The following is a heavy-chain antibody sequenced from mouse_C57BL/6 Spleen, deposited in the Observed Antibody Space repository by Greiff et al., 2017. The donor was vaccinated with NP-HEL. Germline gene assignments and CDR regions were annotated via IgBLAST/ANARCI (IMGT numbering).Heavy chain of an antibody. Sequence: VQRVESGAELARPGASVKMSCKASGYTFTSYTMHWVKQRPGQGLEWIGYINPSSGYTKYNQKFKDKATLTADKSSSTAYMQLSSLTSEDSAVYYCARFHDGYYEYFDVWGTGTTVTVSS. D-gene: IGHD2-3*01. CDR3: ARFHDGYYEYFDV. J-gene: IGHJ1*03. CDR1: GYTFTSYT. V-gene: IGHV1-4*01. CDR2: INPSSGYT.